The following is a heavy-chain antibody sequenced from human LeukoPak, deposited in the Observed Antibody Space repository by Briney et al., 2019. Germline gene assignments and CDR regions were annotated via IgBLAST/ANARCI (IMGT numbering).Heavy chain of an antibody. Sequence: ASVKVSCKVSGYTLTELSIHWVRQAPGKGLGWMGGFDPEDGETIYAQKFQGRVTMTGDTSTDTAYMELSSLRSEDTAVYYCATAPRQWLVLSVGQTFDYWGQGTLVTVSS. CDR1: GYTLTELS. V-gene: IGHV1-24*01. D-gene: IGHD6-19*01. CDR2: FDPEDGET. J-gene: IGHJ4*02. CDR3: ATAPRQWLVLSVGQTFDY.